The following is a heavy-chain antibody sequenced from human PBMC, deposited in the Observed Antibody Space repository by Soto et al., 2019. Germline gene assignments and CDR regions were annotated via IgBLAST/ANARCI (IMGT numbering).Heavy chain of an antibody. D-gene: IGHD2-15*01. CDR1: GASISNYY. CDR3: VRDAEYCSGGSCYRWFHP. J-gene: IGHJ5*02. V-gene: IGHV4-59*01. CDR2: IFYTGTT. Sequence: PSETLSLTCSVSGASISNYYWSWIRQPPGEGLEWIGNIFYTGTTCYNPSLKSRVIISVDRSKNQFSLKLRSVTTADTAVYYCVRDAEYCSGGSCYRWFHPWGQGSLVTVSS.